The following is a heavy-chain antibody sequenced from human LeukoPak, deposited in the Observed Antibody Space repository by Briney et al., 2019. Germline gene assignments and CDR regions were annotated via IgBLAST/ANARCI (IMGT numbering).Heavy chain of an antibody. CDR1: GFTFSSYA. J-gene: IGHJ4*02. V-gene: IGHV3-23*01. Sequence: EGSLRLSCAASGFTFSSYAISWVRQAPGKGLEWVSGISGSGGSTYYADSVKGRFTISRDNSKNTLYLQMNSLRAEDTAVYYCAKDLDGSGTYSADHWGQGSLVTVSS. D-gene: IGHD3-10*01. CDR2: ISGSGGST. CDR3: AKDLDGSGTYSADH.